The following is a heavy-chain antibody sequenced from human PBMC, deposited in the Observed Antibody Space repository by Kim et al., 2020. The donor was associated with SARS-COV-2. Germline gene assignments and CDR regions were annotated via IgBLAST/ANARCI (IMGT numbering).Heavy chain of an antibody. CDR3: ARSKYSSSWSAIDS. D-gene: IGHD6-13*01. J-gene: IGHJ4*02. V-gene: IGHV1-46*01. Sequence: YAQKFQGRITMTSDTSTRTVNMELRSLKSDDTAVYYCARSKYSSSWSAIDSWGQGTLVTVSS.